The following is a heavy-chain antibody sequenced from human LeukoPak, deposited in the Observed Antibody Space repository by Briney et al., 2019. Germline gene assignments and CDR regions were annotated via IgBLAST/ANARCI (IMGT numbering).Heavy chain of an antibody. J-gene: IGHJ4*02. CDR2: INTNTGNP. CDR3: ARDADYYDSSGYNDY. D-gene: IGHD3-22*01. Sequence: EASVKVSCKASGYTFTSYAMNWVRQAPGQGLEWMGWINTNTGNPTYAQGFTGRFVFSLDTSVSTAYLQISSLKAEDTAVYYCARDADYYDSSGYNDYWGQGTLVTVSS. CDR1: GYTFTSYA. V-gene: IGHV7-4-1*02.